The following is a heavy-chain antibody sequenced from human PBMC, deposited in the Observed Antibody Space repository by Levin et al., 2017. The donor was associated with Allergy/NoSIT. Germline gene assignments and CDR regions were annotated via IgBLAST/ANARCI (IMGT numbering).Heavy chain of an antibody. V-gene: IGHV3-23*01. CDR1: GFPFSGHG. D-gene: IGHD2-21*01. J-gene: IGHJ2*01. CDR3: AKIGVIGQWYFDL. CDR2: ISSGGDLT. Sequence: GGSLRLSCAASGFPFSGHGMSWVRQTPEKGLEWVSSISSGGDLTYYADSVKGRFTISRDNSMNTLYLQINSLRVEDTAVYYCAKIGVIGQWYFDLWGRGTLVTVSS.